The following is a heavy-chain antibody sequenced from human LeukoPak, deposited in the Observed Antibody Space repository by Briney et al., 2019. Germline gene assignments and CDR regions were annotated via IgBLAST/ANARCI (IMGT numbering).Heavy chain of an antibody. V-gene: IGHV3-30-3*01. CDR2: ISYDGSNK. D-gene: IGHD4-23*01. CDR3: ASERRGRSTVVTDFDY. CDR1: GFTFSSYA. Sequence: GGSLRLSCAASGFTFSSYAMHWVRQAPGKGLEWVAVISYDGSNKYYADSVKGRFTISRDNSKNTLYLQMNSLRAEDTAVYYCASERRGRSTVVTDFDYWGQGTLVTVSS. J-gene: IGHJ4*02.